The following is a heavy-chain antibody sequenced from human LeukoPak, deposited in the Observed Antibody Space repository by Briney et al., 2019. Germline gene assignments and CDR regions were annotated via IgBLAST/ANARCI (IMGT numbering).Heavy chain of an antibody. CDR2: ISGGGST. CDR3: ANLDYYDTELDY. CDR1: GFTFSSYA. J-gene: IGHJ4*02. Sequence: PGGSLRLSCAASGFTFSSYAMSWVRQAPGKGLEWVSAISGGGSTYYADSVKGRFTISRDNSKNTLYLQMNSLRAEDTAVYHCANLDYYDTELDYWGQGTLVTVSS. D-gene: IGHD3-22*01. V-gene: IGHV3-23*01.